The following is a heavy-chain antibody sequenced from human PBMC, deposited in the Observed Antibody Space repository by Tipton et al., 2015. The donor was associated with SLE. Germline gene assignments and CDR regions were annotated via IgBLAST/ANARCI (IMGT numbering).Heavy chain of an antibody. D-gene: IGHD6-13*01. V-gene: IGHV1-69*06. CDR3: ARAGGTIAAAGPYYYMDV. CDR2: IIPVVDTA. CDR1: GGTFSNYA. Sequence: QSGAEVKKPGSSVKVSCKTSGGTFSNYAITWVRQAPGQGLEWMGGIIPVVDTAIYAQKVQGRVAITADKSTSTAYMDLSSRTSQDTAVYYCARAGGTIAAAGPYYYMDVWGKGTTVTISS. J-gene: IGHJ6*03.